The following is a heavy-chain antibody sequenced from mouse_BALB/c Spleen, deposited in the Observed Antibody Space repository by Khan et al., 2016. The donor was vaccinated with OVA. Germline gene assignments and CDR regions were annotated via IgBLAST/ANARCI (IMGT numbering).Heavy chain of an antibody. D-gene: IGHD1-1*01. CDR1: GYTFSSYW. Sequence: QVQLKQSGAELMKPGASVKISCKATGYTFSSYWLEWVKQRPGHGLEWIGEILPGSGSRNYNEKFKGKATFTADISSKTTYMQLSSLTSEDSVVYYCARVIYGSRDYLDYWGQGTTLTVSS. J-gene: IGHJ2*01. CDR2: ILPGSGSR. V-gene: IGHV1-9*01. CDR3: ARVIYGSRDYLDY.